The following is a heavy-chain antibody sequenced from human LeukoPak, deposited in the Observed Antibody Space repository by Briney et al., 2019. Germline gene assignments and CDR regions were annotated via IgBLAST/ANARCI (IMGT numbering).Heavy chain of an antibody. J-gene: IGHJ4*02. CDR1: GFSFDYG. V-gene: IGHV3-20*04. D-gene: IGHD3-10*01. CDR3: ARGGLSSGSFDY. Sequence: GGSLRLSCVGSGFSFDYGMSWVRQAPGKGLEWVSTINWNGGSTFYADSVKGRFTISRDNTKNSLYLQMNSLRAEDTAFYYCARGGLSSGSFDYWGRGVLVTVPS. CDR2: INWNGGST.